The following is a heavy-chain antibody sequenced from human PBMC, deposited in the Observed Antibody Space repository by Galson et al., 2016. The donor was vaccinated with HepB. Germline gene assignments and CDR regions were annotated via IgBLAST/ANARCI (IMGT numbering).Heavy chain of an antibody. CDR2: TKEDGSKA. J-gene: IGHJ1*01. V-gene: IGHV3-7*03. D-gene: IGHD6-19*01. CDR1: GFTFSRFW. Sequence: SLRLSCAASGFTFSRFWMNWVRQAPGKGLEWVASTKEDGSKAFYADSVKGRFTISRDNVENSLSLQMNSLRAEDTAVFYCARYGDEAGWNFHQWGQGTLVTVSS. CDR3: ARYGDEAGWNFHQ.